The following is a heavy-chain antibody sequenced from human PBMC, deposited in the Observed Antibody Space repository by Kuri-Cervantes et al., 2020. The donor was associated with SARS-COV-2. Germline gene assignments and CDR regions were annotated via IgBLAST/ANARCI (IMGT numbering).Heavy chain of an antibody. V-gene: IGHV3-64*02. Sequence: SYAASGFTFSSYAIHWVRQAPGKGLEYVSAISSNGGSTYYADSVKGRFTISSDNSKTTLYLQMGSLRAEDMAVYYCAKDYSHYGDRYFDYWGQGTLVTVSS. D-gene: IGHD4-17*01. CDR1: GFTFSSYA. J-gene: IGHJ4*02. CDR2: ISSNGGST. CDR3: AKDYSHYGDRYFDY.